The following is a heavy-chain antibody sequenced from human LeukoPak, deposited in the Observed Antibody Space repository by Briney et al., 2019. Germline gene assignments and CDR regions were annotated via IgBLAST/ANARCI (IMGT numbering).Heavy chain of an antibody. CDR1: GFTFSSYA. D-gene: IGHD5-12*01. Sequence: PGGSLRLSCAASGFTFSSYAMSWVRQAPGKGLEWVSGILDSGYSTYYANSVKGRFTISRDNSNNTLYLQMNSLRAEDTAVYYCARDHGYSGYDYYFDYWGQGTLVTVSS. CDR3: ARDHGYSGYDYYFDY. V-gene: IGHV3-23*01. CDR2: ILDSGYST. J-gene: IGHJ4*02.